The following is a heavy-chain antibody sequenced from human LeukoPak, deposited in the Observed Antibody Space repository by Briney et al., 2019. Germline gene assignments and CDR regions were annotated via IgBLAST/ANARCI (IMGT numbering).Heavy chain of an antibody. J-gene: IGHJ4*02. V-gene: IGHV6-1*01. CDR3: ARDVSSWDYYFDY. Sequence: SQTLSLTCAISGDSVSSNSAAWNWIRHSPSSGREWLGMTVYRSKWSYDYVVSLKSRLTNIPDTSKNHFSLHLNSVTSEDTAIYYCARDVSSWDYYFDYWGQGTLVTVSS. CDR1: GDSVSSNSAA. D-gene: IGHD6-13*01. CDR2: TVYRSKWSY.